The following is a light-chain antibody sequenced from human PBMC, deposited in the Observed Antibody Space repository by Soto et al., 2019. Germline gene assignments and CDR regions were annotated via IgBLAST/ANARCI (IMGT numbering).Light chain of an antibody. CDR3: CSFAGSYV. V-gene: IGLV2-11*01. Sequence: QSVLTQPRSVSGSPGQSVTFSCTGTSSDVGGNNYVSWYQQHPGKAPKLMLYDVNKRPSGVPDRFSGSKSGNTASLTISGLQAEDEADYYCCSFAGSYVFGTGTKLTVL. CDR1: SSDVGGNNY. J-gene: IGLJ1*01. CDR2: DVN.